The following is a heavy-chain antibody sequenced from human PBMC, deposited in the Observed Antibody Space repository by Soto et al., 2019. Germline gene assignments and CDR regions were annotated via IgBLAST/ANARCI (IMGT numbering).Heavy chain of an antibody. CDR2: ISGSGFTI. Sequence: QVQLVESGGGLVEPGGSLRLSCATSGFTFSDHYMSWIRQAPGKGLAWVAYISGSGFTIYNADSVNGRFTISRDNAKNSVYLQMDSLRAEDTAVYYCARNTLSAAGSDNYGLDAWGRGTTVAVSS. D-gene: IGHD6-13*01. V-gene: IGHV3-11*01. CDR3: ARNTLSAAGSDNYGLDA. CDR1: GFTFSDHY. J-gene: IGHJ6*02.